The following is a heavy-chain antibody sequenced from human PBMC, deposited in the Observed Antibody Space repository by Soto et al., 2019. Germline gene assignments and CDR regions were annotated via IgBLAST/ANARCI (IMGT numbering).Heavy chain of an antibody. CDR2: IRDKAYSYTT. Sequence: GGSLRLSCAASGFTFSDHYFDWVRQAPGKGLEWVGRIRDKAYSYTTEYAASVKGRFTISRDDLKKSLYLQMNSLKTEDTAVYYCARSNYGDPREFDYWGQGTLVTVSS. V-gene: IGHV3-72*01. J-gene: IGHJ4*02. D-gene: IGHD4-17*01. CDR3: ARSNYGDPREFDY. CDR1: GFTFSDHY.